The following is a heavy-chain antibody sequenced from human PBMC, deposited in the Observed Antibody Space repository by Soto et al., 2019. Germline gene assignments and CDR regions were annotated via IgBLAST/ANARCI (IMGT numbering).Heavy chain of an antibody. CDR1: GFSVSRYA. D-gene: IGHD1-1*01. Sequence: EVPLLESGGGLVQPGGSLRLSCAVSGFSVSRYAMSWVRQAPGKGLEWVSSITGNDGDTSYADSVKGRFTISRDNSKNTLYLQMNSLRADDTAVYYCARDLRSWNDFLWVMWGRGTLVTVSS. CDR2: ITGNDGDT. CDR3: ARDLRSWNDFLWVM. V-gene: IGHV3-23*01. J-gene: IGHJ4*02.